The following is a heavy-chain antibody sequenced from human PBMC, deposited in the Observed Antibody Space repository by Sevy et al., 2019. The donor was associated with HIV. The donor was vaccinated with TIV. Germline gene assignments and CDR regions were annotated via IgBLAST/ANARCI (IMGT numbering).Heavy chain of an antibody. Sequence: SETLSLTCTVSGDSINNGDYYWSWIRQHPGKGLEWIGKIYYTGTTYYNPSLKSRLRISVERSENTLSLSLRSVTAADTAVYYCAKGSDSSWYRDWFDPWGQGTLVTVSS. CDR2: IYYTGTT. CDR3: AKGSDSSWYRDWFDP. V-gene: IGHV4-31*03. CDR1: GDSINNGDYY. D-gene: IGHD6-13*01. J-gene: IGHJ5*02.